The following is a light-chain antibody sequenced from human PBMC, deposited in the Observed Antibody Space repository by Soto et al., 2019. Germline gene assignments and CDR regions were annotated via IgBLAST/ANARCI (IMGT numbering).Light chain of an antibody. J-gene: IGLJ2*01. V-gene: IGLV3-9*01. CDR2: RDI. Sequence: SYELTQQLSVSVALGQTARITCGGNNIGSKNVHWYQQKPGQAPVLVIYRDINRPSGIPERFSGSNSGNTATLTISRAQAGDEADYYCQVWDSSTVIFGGGTKLTVL. CDR3: QVWDSSTVI. CDR1: NIGSKN.